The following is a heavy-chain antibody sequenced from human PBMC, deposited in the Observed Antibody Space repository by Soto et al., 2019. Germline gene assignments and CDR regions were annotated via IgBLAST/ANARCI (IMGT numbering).Heavy chain of an antibody. Sequence: QVQLVQSGAEVKKPGASVKVSCKASGYTFTSYGISWVRQAPGQGLEWMGWISAYNGNTNYAQKLQGRGTMTTDTSTSTAYMELRSLRSDDTAVYYCARCYGSGTFYYYYYGMDVWGQGTTVTVSS. CDR1: GYTFTSYG. CDR2: ISAYNGNT. D-gene: IGHD3-10*01. V-gene: IGHV1-18*01. J-gene: IGHJ6*02. CDR3: ARCYGSGTFYYYYYGMDV.